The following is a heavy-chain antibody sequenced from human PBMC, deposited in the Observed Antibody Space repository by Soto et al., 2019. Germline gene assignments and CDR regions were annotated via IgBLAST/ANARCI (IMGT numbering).Heavy chain of an antibody. Sequence: SVKVSCKASGCTFSTYTMSCVRQAPGQGLEWMGGIIPMFGTTTYAENFQGRVTITADESTSTAYMELTSLRSEDTAVYYCAREIMITFGGVIAPAYGMDVWGQGTTVTVSS. V-gene: IGHV1-69*13. CDR1: GCTFSTYT. CDR2: IIPMFGTT. CDR3: AREIMITFGGVIAPAYGMDV. J-gene: IGHJ6*02. D-gene: IGHD3-16*02.